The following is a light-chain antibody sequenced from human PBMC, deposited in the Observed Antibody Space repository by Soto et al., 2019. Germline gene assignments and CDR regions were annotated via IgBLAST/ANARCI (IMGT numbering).Light chain of an antibody. CDR2: GAS. J-gene: IGKJ1*01. CDR3: MQALQTPRT. CDR1: QSVYSN. V-gene: IGKV3-15*01. Sequence: EIVMTQSPATLSVSPGDRATLSCRATQSVYSNVAWYQQKPGQAPRLLIYGASTRATGFPSRFSGSGSGTDFTLKISRVEAEDVGVYYCMQALQTPRTFGQGTRVQV.